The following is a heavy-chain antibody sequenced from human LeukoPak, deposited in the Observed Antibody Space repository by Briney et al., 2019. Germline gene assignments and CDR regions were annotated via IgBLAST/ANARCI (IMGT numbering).Heavy chain of an antibody. J-gene: IGHJ4*02. D-gene: IGHD3-22*01. CDR2: ISSSSSNI. CDR3: ARDIYYDSSGYYGSVY. CDR1: GFTFSSYS. V-gene: IGHV3-21*01. Sequence: GGSLRLSCAASGFTFSSYSMNWVRQAPGKGLEWVSSISSSSSNIYYADSVKGRFTISRDNAKNSLYLQMNSLRAEDTAVYYCARDIYYDSSGYYGSVYWGQGTLVTVSS.